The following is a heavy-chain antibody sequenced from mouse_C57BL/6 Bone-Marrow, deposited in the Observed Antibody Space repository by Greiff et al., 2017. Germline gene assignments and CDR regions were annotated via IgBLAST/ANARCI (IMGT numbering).Heavy chain of an antibody. D-gene: IGHD2-2*01. V-gene: IGHV1-39*01. Sequence: EVKLMESGPELVKPGASVKISCKASGYSFTDYNMNWVKQSNGKSLEWIGVINPNYGTTSYNQKFKGKATLTVDQSSSTAYMQLNSLTSEDSAVYYCAREGGYPYAMDYWGQGTSVTVSS. J-gene: IGHJ4*01. CDR1: GYSFTDYN. CDR3: AREGGYPYAMDY. CDR2: INPNYGTT.